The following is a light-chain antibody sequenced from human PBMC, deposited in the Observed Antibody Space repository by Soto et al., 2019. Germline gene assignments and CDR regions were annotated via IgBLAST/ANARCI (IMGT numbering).Light chain of an antibody. CDR1: QSVSSN. CDR3: QQYNSYS. V-gene: IGKV3-15*01. J-gene: IGKJ1*01. CDR2: GAS. Sequence: EIVLTQSPGTLSLSPWERATLSCRASQSVSSNLAWYLQKPGQAPSLLIYGASTRATGIPARFSGSGSGTEFTLTISSLQPDDFATYYCQQYNSYSFGQGTKVDI.